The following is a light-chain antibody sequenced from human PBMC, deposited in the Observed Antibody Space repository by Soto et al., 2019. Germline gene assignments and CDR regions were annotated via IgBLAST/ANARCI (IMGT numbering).Light chain of an antibody. CDR3: QQYNSYS. CDR2: HAS. V-gene: IGKV1-5*01. CDR1: QSISNW. J-gene: IGKJ1*01. Sequence: DLKMTQSPSTLPASVGDRVNITCRASQSISNWLAWYQQKPATAPKVLIYHASNLQSGVPSRFTGSGSGTEFTLTISSMQPDDFATYYCQQYNSYSVGPRTKVEIK.